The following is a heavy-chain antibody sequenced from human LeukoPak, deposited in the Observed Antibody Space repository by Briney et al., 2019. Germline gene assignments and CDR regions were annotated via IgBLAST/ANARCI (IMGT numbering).Heavy chain of an antibody. CDR2: ITCSNCPT. CDR1: RFTFSSYI. V-gene: IGHV3-21*01. J-gene: IGHJ5*02. D-gene: IGHD4-17*01. CDR3: TKGPNGDYVGAFDP. Sequence: PGWCLSLSCAASRFTFSSYIMNRLRPAPAKGVEWVSSITCSNCPTYNTDSVKGRFTISRDNSQNTLYLQMNSLRAEDTAVYYCTKGPNGDYVGAFDPWGQGTLVTVSS.